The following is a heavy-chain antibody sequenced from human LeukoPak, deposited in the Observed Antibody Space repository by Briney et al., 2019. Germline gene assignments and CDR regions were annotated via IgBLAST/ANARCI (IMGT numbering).Heavy chain of an antibody. CDR1: GFTFSSYG. D-gene: IGHD3-9*01. J-gene: IGHJ6*03. CDR2: ISGSGGST. V-gene: IGHV3-23*01. Sequence: PGGSLRLSCAASGFTFSSYGMSWVRQAPGKGLEWVSAISGSGGSTYYADSVKGRFTISRDNSKNTLYLQMNSLRAEDTAVYYCAKTPPAGYLRVHYYYYMDVWGKGTTVTISS. CDR3: AKTPPAGYLRVHYYYYMDV.